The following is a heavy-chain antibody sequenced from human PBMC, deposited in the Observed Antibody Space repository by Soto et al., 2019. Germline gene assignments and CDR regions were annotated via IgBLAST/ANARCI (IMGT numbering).Heavy chain of an antibody. D-gene: IGHD6-13*01. V-gene: IGHV1-58*01. CDR1: GFTFTSSA. J-gene: IGHJ6*02. CDR3: AASIAEDYYYYGMDV. Sequence: QMQLVQSGPEVKKPGTSVKVSCKASGFTFTSSAVQWVRQARGQRLEWIGWIVVGSGNTNYAQKFQERVTITRDMSTSTAYMEQSSLRSEDTAVYYCAASIAEDYYYYGMDVWGQGTTVTVSS. CDR2: IVVGSGNT.